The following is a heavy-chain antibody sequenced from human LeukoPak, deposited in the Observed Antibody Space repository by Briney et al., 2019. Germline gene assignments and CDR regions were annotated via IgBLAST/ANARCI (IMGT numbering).Heavy chain of an antibody. Sequence: GGSLRLSCAASGFTFSSYAMSWVRQAPGKGLEWVSAISGSGGSTYYADSVKGRFTISRDNAKNSLYLQMISLRAEDTAVYYCARDGDGGTLDYWGQGTLVTVSS. CDR3: ARDGDGGTLDY. J-gene: IGHJ4*02. V-gene: IGHV3-23*01. CDR1: GFTFSSYA. CDR2: ISGSGGST. D-gene: IGHD4-23*01.